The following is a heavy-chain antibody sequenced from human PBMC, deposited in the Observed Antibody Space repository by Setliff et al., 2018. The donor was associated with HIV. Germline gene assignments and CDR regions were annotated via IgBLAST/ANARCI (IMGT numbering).Heavy chain of an antibody. CDR2: IKQDGSEK. Sequence: GGSLRLSCAASGFTFSTYWMSWVRQAPGKGLEWVANIKQDGSEKNYMDSVKGRFTISRDNAKNSLYLQMNSLRAEDTALYYCARARDDSYGSGSYYKGMDVWGQGTTVTVSS. CDR1: GFTFSTYW. J-gene: IGHJ6*02. CDR3: ARARDDSYGSGSYYKGMDV. V-gene: IGHV3-7*05. D-gene: IGHD3-10*01.